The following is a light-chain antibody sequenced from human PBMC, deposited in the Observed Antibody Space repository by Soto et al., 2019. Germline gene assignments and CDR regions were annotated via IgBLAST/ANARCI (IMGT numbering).Light chain of an antibody. V-gene: IGLV1-40*01. J-gene: IGLJ1*01. CDR1: DSSIGAGYD. Sequence: QSVLTQPPSVSGAPGQRVTISCTGSDSSIGAGYDVHWYQQLPGTPPKVLIYGNSNRPSGVPDRFSASKSGTSASLAITGLQAEDEADYYCQSYDNRLSGSYVFXSGTKLTVL. CDR2: GNS. CDR3: QSYDNRLSGSYV.